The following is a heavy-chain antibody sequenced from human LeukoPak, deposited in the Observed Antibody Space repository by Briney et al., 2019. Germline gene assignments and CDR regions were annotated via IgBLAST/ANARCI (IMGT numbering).Heavy chain of an antibody. CDR3: AKFKRGSYYVYFDY. Sequence: GGSLRLSCAASGFTFSSYAMSWVRQAPGKGLEWVSAISGSGGSTYYADSVKGRFTISRDNSKNTLYLQMDSLRAEDTAVYYCAKFKRGSYYVYFDYWGQGTLVTVSS. CDR1: GFTFSSYA. J-gene: IGHJ4*02. V-gene: IGHV3-23*01. D-gene: IGHD1-26*01. CDR2: ISGSGGST.